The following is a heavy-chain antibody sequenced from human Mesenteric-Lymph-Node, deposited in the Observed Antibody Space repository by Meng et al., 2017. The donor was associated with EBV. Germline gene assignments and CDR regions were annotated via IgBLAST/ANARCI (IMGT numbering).Heavy chain of an antibody. V-gene: IGHV3-21*01. CDR3: ARGPRDSSGRYYFDF. Sequence: EGQLVESGGGLVKPGGSLRPSCAASGFTFSSYSMNWVRQAPGKGLEWVSSISSSSYIYYADSVKGRFTISRDNAKNSLYLQMNSLRAEDTAVYYCARGPRDSSGRYYFDFWGQGTLVTVSS. J-gene: IGHJ4*02. CDR1: GFTFSSYS. D-gene: IGHD3-22*01. CDR2: ISSSSYI.